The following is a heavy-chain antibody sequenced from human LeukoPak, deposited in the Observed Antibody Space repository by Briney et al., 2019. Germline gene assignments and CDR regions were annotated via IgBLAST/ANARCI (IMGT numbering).Heavy chain of an antibody. CDR3: ARDRFYYDSRAYFTREFYHYGMDV. D-gene: IGHD3-22*01. V-gene: IGHV3-33*01. Sequence: RGSLRLSCAASGFTFRNYGMHWVRQAPDKGLEWVAVIWYDENNKSYADSVKGRFTISRDNSKNTLYLQMNSLRAEDTAVYYCARDRFYYDSRAYFTREFYHYGMDVWGQGSTVTVSS. CDR2: IWYDENNK. J-gene: IGHJ6*02. CDR1: GFTFRNYG.